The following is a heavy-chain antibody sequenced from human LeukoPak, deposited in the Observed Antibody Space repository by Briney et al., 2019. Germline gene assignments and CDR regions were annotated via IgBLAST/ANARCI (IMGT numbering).Heavy chain of an antibody. CDR2: ISGSAHKI. D-gene: IGHD5-18*01. V-gene: IGHV3-23*01. Sequence: GGSLRLSCVASGTTFSNYAVSWVRRAPEKGLDWVSVISGSAHKIRYADSVKGRFTISRDNSENIVYLQMNNLRAEDTAVYYCAGRVTGYSSGYVYWGQGTLVTVSS. CDR1: GTTFSNYA. J-gene: IGHJ4*02. CDR3: AGRVTGYSSGYVY.